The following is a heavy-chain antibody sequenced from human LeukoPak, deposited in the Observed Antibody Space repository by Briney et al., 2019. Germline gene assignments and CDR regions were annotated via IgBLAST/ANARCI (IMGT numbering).Heavy chain of an antibody. J-gene: IGHJ5*02. V-gene: IGHV3-30*02. D-gene: IGHD5-18*01. CDR1: GFTFSSYG. Sequence: GGSLRLSCAASGFTFSSYGMHWVRQAPGKGLEWVAFIRYDGSNKYYADSVKGRFTISRDNSKNTLYLQMNSLRAEDTAVYYCARGRRQLWLSGWFDPWGQGTLVTVSS. CDR2: IRYDGSNK. CDR3: ARGRRQLWLSGWFDP.